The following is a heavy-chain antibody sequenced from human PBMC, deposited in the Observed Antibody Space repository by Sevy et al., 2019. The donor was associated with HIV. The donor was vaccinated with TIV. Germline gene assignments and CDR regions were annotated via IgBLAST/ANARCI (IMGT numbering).Heavy chain of an antibody. D-gene: IGHD3-3*01. J-gene: IGHJ6*02. Sequence: GGSLRLSCAASGFRFSDYGMHWVCQAPGKGLEWVSLIRFDGSMKYIADSVKGRFTISRDKVKDTLYLQMNSLRPEETAVYYCAKDHYDYRTGYYGYYGMDVWGQGTTVTVSS. V-gene: IGHV3-30*02. CDR2: IRFDGSMK. CDR3: AKDHYDYRTGYYGYYGMDV. CDR1: GFRFSDYG.